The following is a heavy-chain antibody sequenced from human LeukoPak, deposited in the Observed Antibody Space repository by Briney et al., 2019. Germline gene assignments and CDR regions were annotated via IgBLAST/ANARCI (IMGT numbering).Heavy chain of an antibody. CDR3: ARGGSYCSGGSCYSYYYYYMDV. Sequence: WASVKVSCKASGYTFTSYAMNWVRQAPGQGLEWMGWINTNTGNPTYAQGFTGRFVFSLDTSVSTAYLQISSLKAEDTAVYYCARGGSYCSGGSCYSYYYYYMDVWGKGTTVTVSS. CDR1: GYTFTSYA. D-gene: IGHD2-15*01. J-gene: IGHJ6*03. V-gene: IGHV7-4-1*02. CDR2: INTNTGNP.